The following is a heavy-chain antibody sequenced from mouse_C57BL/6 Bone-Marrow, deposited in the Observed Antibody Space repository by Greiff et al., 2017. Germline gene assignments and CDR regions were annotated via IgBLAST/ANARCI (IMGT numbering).Heavy chain of an antibody. Sequence: DVMLVESGGGLVKPGGSLKLSCAASGFTFSSYTMSWVRQTPEKRLEWVATISGGGGNTYYPDSVKGRFTISRDNAKNTLYLHMGSLRSESLAFDYCAIEGGDGYYRYALDYWGQGTSVTVSS. CDR1: GFTFSSYT. CDR2: ISGGGGNT. D-gene: IGHD2-3*01. J-gene: IGHJ4*01. V-gene: IGHV5-9*01. CDR3: AIEGGDGYYRYALDY.